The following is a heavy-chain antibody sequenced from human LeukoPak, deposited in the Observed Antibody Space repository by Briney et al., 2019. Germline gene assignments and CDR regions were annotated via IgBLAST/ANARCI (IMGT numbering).Heavy chain of an antibody. V-gene: IGHV4-34*01. CDR2: INHSGST. CDR1: GGSFSGYY. CDR3: AREAYSSSWGYGMDV. Sequence: SETLSLTCAVYGGSFSGYYWSWIRQPPGKGLEWIGEINHSGSTNYNPSLKSRVTISVDTSKNQFSLKLSSVTAADTAVYYCAREAYSSSWGYGMDVWGKGPRSPSPQ. J-gene: IGHJ6*04. D-gene: IGHD6-13*01.